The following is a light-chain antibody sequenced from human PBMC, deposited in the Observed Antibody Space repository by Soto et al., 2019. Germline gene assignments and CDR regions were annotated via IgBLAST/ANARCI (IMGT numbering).Light chain of an antibody. Sequence: SYELTQAPSVSVSPGQTASISCSGDKLGDKYARWYQQKPGLSPVVVIYEDSKRPSGIPERFSGSNSGDTATLTISGTQAMDEADYYCQAWDSTTAVFGGGTKVTVL. CDR3: QAWDSTTAV. J-gene: IGLJ2*01. CDR1: KLGDKY. V-gene: IGLV3-1*01. CDR2: EDS.